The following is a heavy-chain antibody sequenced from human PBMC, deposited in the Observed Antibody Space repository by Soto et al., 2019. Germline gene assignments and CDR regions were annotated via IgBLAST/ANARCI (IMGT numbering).Heavy chain of an antibody. CDR1: GFTFSSYG. J-gene: IGHJ3*02. CDR2: ISYDGSNK. V-gene: IGHV3-30*18. D-gene: IGHD3-3*01. Sequence: GGSLRLSCAASGFTFSSYGMHWVRQAPGKGLEWVAVISYDGSNKYYADSVKGRFTISRDNSKNTLYLQMNSLRAEDTAVYYCAKSNHRPITIFGVVMPTGNAFDIWGQGTMVTVSS. CDR3: AKSNHRPITIFGVVMPTGNAFDI.